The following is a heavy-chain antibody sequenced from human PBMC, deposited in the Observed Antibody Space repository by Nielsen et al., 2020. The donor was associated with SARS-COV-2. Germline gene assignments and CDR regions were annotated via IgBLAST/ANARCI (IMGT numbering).Heavy chain of an antibody. CDR3: ARDSRGGSSHLFYYYGMDV. D-gene: IGHD1-26*01. V-gene: IGHV3-48*03. J-gene: IGHJ6*02. Sequence: GESLKISCAASGFTFSSYEMNWVRQAPGKGLEWVSYISSSGSTIYYADSVKGRFTISRDNAKNSLYLQMNSLRAEDTAVYYCARDSRGGSSHLFYYYGMDVWGQGTTVTVSS. CDR2: ISSSGSTI. CDR1: GFTFSSYE.